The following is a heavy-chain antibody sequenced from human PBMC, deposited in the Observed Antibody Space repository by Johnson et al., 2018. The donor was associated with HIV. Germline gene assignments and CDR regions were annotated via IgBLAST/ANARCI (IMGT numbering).Heavy chain of an antibody. CDR3: VRGGLGYQNIHDPFDI. J-gene: IGHJ3*02. CDR2: IKQEGNEK. V-gene: IGHV3-7*05. Sequence: VQLVESGGGLVQPGESLRLCCAASGFSFSVYWMSWVRQAPGRGLEWVANIKQEGNEKHYIDSVKGLFTISRDNSKNTLYLQMNSLRAEDTALYYCVRGGLGYQNIHDPFDIWGQGTMVTVSS. D-gene: IGHD3-16*02. CDR1: GFSFSVYW.